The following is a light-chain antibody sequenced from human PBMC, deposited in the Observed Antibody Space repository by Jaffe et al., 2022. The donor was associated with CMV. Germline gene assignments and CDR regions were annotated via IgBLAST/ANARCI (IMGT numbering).Light chain of an antibody. J-gene: IGLJ3*02. V-gene: IGLV3-27*01. Sequence: SYELTQSSSVSVSPGQTARITCSGDILAKKYARWFQQKPGQAPVLVIYKDSERPSGIPERFSGSSSGTTVTLTISGAQVDDEADYYCYSAADNKGVFGGGTKLTVL. CDR1: ILAKKY. CDR3: YSAADNKGV. CDR2: KDS.